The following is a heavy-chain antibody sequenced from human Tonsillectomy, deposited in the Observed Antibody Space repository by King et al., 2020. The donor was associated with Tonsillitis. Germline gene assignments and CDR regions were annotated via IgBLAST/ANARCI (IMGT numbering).Heavy chain of an antibody. CDR1: GYTFTSYG. D-gene: IGHD3-22*01. Sequence: VQLVQSGAEVKKPGASVKVSCKASGYTFTSYGISWVRQAPGQGLEWMGWISAYNGNTNYAQKLQGRVTMTTDTSTSTAYMELRSLRSDDTAVYYCARDDLLYYYDSSGYPPFDYWGQGTLVTVSS. V-gene: IGHV1-18*01. CDR3: ARDDLLYYYDSSGYPPFDY. CDR2: ISAYNGNT. J-gene: IGHJ4*02.